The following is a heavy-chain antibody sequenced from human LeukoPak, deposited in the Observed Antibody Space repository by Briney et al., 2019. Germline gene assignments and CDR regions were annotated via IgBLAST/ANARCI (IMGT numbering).Heavy chain of an antibody. J-gene: IGHJ4*02. CDR3: AKAPYFYDDSGYFTEDY. Sequence: GGSLRLSCAASGFTFSSYSMNWVRQAPGKGLEWVSSISSSSSYIYYADSVKGRFTISRDNAKNTLFLQMNSLRAEDTAVYYCAKAPYFYDDSGYFTEDYWGQGTLVTVSS. V-gene: IGHV3-21*04. CDR2: ISSSSSYI. D-gene: IGHD3-22*01. CDR1: GFTFSSYS.